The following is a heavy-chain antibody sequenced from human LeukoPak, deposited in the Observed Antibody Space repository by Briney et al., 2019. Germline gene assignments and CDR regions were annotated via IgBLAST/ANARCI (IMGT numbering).Heavy chain of an antibody. CDR2: IIPIFGTA. CDR1: GGTFSSYA. D-gene: IGHD3-22*01. J-gene: IGHJ6*03. Sequence: ASVKVSCKASGGTFSSYAISWVRQAPGQGLEWMGGIIPIFGTANYAQKFQGRVTITADKSTSTAYMELSSLRSEDTAVYYCARQPTFYDSSGYYWEDYYYYYMDVWGKGTTVTVSS. V-gene: IGHV1-69*06. CDR3: ARQPTFYDSSGYYWEDYYYYYMDV.